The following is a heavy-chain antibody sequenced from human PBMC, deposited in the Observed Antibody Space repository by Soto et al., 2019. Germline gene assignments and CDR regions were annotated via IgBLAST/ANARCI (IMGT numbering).Heavy chain of an antibody. CDR3: ARGGNSGYYYE. D-gene: IGHD3-22*01. Sequence: QVQLVQSGAEVKKPGASVKVSCKASGYTFTDYYIHWVRQAPGQGLEWMGWINPNSGGTKYAQKFQGRVTMTRDTSIGIAYMEVSRLTSDDTAVYSCARGGNSGYYYEWGQGPLFSVSS. CDR1: GYTFTDYY. CDR2: INPNSGGT. J-gene: IGHJ4*02. V-gene: IGHV1-2*02.